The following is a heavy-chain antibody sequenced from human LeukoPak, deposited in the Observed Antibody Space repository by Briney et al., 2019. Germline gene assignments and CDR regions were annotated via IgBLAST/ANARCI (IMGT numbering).Heavy chain of an antibody. CDR2: MSYDGFNK. Sequence: GGSLRLSCAASGFTFSSYAMHWLRQSLGKGLEWVAVMSYDGFNKYYADSVKGRFTISRDNSKNTLYLQMNSLRAEDMAVYYCAKTKGYSYGYYFDYWGQGTLVTVSS. V-gene: IGHV3-30*18. D-gene: IGHD5-18*01. J-gene: IGHJ4*02. CDR3: AKTKGYSYGYYFDY. CDR1: GFTFSSYA.